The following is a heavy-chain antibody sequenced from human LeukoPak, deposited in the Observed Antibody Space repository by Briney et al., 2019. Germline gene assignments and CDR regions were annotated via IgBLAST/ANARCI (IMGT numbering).Heavy chain of an antibody. D-gene: IGHD3-22*01. CDR2: IIPILGIA. V-gene: IGHV1-69*04. CDR3: AKDSEDYYDSSGYPGIYYGMDV. Sequence: SVKVSCKASGGTFSSYAISWVRQAPGQGLEWMGRIIPILGIANYAQKFQGRVTITADKSTSTAYMELSSLRSEDTAVYYCAKDSEDYYDSSGYPGIYYGMDVWGQGTTVTVSS. CDR1: GGTFSSYA. J-gene: IGHJ6*02.